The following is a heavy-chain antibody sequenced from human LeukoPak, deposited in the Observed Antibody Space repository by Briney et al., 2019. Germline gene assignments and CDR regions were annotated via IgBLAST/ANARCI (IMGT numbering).Heavy chain of an antibody. CDR3: TRDPTMVRGASGYFDY. CDR2: IYYSGST. J-gene: IGHJ4*02. V-gene: IGHV4-39*07. D-gene: IGHD3-10*01. Sequence: PSETLSLTCTVSGGSISSSSYYWGWIRQPPGKGLEWIGSIYYSGSTYYNPSLKSRVTISVDTSKNQFSLKLSSVTAADTAVYYCTRDPTMVRGASGYFDYWGQGTLVTVSS. CDR1: GGSISSSSYY.